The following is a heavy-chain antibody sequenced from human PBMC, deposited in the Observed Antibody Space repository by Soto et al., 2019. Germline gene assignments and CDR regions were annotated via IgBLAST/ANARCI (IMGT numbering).Heavy chain of an antibody. J-gene: IGHJ4*02. CDR2: ISYDGSNK. Sequence: QVQLVESGGGVVQPGRSLRLSCAASGFTFSSYAMHWVRQAPGKGLEWVAVISYDGSNKYYADSVKGRFTISRDNSKNTLYVQMNSLRAEDTAVYYCARVAVEMATIHVFDYWGQGTLVTVSS. V-gene: IGHV3-30-3*01. CDR1: GFTFSSYA. D-gene: IGHD5-12*01. CDR3: ARVAVEMATIHVFDY.